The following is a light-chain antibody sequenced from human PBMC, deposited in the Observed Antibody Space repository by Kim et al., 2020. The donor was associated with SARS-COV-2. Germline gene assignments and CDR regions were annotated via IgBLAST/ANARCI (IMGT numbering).Light chain of an antibody. CDR1: QSVNAN. J-gene: IGKJ1*01. Sequence: PGESATPSCRASQSVNANYLACYPQKPGQAPRLPIYGASTRATGPPARFSGSGSGTEFTLTISSLQSEDSAIYFCQQDNNWPPGTFGQGTKGGSK. CDR2: GAS. CDR3: QQDNNWPPGT. V-gene: IGKV3-15*01.